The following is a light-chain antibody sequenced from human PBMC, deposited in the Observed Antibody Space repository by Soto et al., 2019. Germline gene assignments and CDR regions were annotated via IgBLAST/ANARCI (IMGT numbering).Light chain of an antibody. CDR1: NSNIGNNA. Sequence: QSVLTQPPSVSAAPGXRXTISCSGSNSNIGNNAVNWYQQLPGKAPKLLIHYDDRVPSGVSDRFSGSKSGTSASLAISALQSEDEADYYCAAWDDSLSGPLFGGGTKLTVL. CDR2: YDD. J-gene: IGLJ3*02. CDR3: AAWDDSLSGPL. V-gene: IGLV1-36*01.